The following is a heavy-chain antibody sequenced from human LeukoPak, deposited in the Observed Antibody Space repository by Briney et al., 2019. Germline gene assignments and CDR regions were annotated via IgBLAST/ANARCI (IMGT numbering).Heavy chain of an antibody. CDR1: GFTVSSNY. CDR2: IYSGGST. V-gene: IGHV3-53*01. CDR3: ARVGLYCTSTSCYVNWFDP. J-gene: IGHJ5*02. Sequence: EGSLRLSCAASGFTVSSNYMSWVRQAPGKGLDWVSVIYSGGSTYYADSVKGRFTISRDNSKNTLYLQMNSLRAEDTAVYYCARVGLYCTSTSCYVNWFDPWGQGTLVTVSS. D-gene: IGHD2-2*01.